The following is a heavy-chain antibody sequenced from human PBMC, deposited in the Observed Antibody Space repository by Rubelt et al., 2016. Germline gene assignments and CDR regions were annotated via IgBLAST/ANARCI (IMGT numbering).Heavy chain of an antibody. CDR1: GYTLTELS. J-gene: IGHJ4*02. Sequence: QVQLVQSGAVVKKPGASVKVSCKVSGYTLTELSMHWVRQAPGKGLEWMGGFDPEDGETIYAKKFHGRVTMTEDTSTDPADMELSRLRSDDTAVYYCARGSGTYLEGRHWGQGTLVTVSS. V-gene: IGHV1-24*01. D-gene: IGHD3-10*01. CDR2: FDPEDGET. CDR3: ARGSGTYLEGRH.